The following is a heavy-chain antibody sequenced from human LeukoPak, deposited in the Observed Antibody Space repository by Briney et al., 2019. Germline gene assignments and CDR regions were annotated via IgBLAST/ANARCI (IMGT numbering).Heavy chain of an antibody. CDR2: INFSGGTT. D-gene: IGHD2-21*01. Sequence: GGSLRLSCAASGFTFSSFAMSWVRQAPGKGLEWVSAINFSGGTTYYADSVKGRFTISRDNFKNTLYLQMNSLRAEDTAVYYCAKAPVTTCSGAYCYPFDYWGQGTLVTVSS. V-gene: IGHV3-23*01. CDR3: AKAPVTTCSGAYCYPFDY. J-gene: IGHJ4*02. CDR1: GFTFSSFA.